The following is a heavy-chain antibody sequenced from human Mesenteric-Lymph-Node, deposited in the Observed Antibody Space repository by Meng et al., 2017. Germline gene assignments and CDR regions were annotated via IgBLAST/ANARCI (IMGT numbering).Heavy chain of an antibody. CDR3: ARDTPGLLFDY. D-gene: IGHD5-18*01. CDR2: IGSSSNYI. V-gene: IGHV3-21*01. CDR1: GFTFSSYT. Sequence: EVQLVESGGGLVKPGGSLRLSCAASGFTFSSYTMNWVRRAPGKGLEWVSSIGSSSNYIYSADSVKGRFTISRDNAKNSLYLQMNSLRAEDTAVYYCARDTPGLLFDYWGQGTLVTVSS. J-gene: IGHJ4*02.